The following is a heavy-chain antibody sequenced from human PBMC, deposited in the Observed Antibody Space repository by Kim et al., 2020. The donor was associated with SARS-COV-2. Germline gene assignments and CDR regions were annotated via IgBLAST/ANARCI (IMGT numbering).Heavy chain of an antibody. D-gene: IGHD3-10*01. V-gene: IGHV5-10-1*01. CDR3: ARHSGLDGVLWFGID. Sequence: GESLKISCKGSGYSFTSYWISWVRQMPGKGLEWMGRIDPSDSYTNYSPSFQGHVTISADKSISTAYLQWSSLKASDTAMYYCARHSGLDGVLWFGIDWGQGTLVTVSS. CDR1: GYSFTSYW. J-gene: IGHJ4*02. CDR2: IDPSDSYT.